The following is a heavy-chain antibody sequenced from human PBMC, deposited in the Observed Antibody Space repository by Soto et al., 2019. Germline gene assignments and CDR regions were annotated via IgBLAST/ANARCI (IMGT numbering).Heavy chain of an antibody. CDR2: INAGNGNS. CDR1: GYTSTNYA. Sequence: ASVKVSYKASGYTSTNYAMHWVRQAPGQRLEWMGWINAGNGNSKYSQKFQGRVTITRDTSASTAYMELSSLRSEDTAVYYCARGGSLYWYFDLWGRGTLVTVSS. D-gene: IGHD1-26*01. J-gene: IGHJ2*01. CDR3: ARGGSLYWYFDL. V-gene: IGHV1-3*01.